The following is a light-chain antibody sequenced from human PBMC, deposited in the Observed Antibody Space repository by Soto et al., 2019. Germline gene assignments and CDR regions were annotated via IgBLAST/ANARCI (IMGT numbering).Light chain of an antibody. CDR2: GAS. CDR3: QQYGSSPPIT. J-gene: IGKJ5*01. V-gene: IGKV3-20*01. CDR1: QTVSSNY. Sequence: EIVLTQSPGTLYLSPGERATLSCRASQTVSSNYLAWYQQKPGQAPRLLIHGASNRATGIPDRFSGSGSGTDFTLTISRLEPEDFAIYYCQQYGSSPPITFGQGTRLEIK.